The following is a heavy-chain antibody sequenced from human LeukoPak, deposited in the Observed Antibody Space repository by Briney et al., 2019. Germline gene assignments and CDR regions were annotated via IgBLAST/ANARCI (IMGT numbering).Heavy chain of an antibody. CDR1: GGSISSSNW. CDR2: IYHSGST. CDR3: ARQRGYGYYYYMDV. D-gene: IGHD5-12*01. Sequence: SETLSLTCAVSGGSISSSNWWSWVRQPPGKGLEWIGEIYHSGSTNYNPSLKSRVTISVDKSKNQFSLKLSSVTAADTAVYYCARQRGYGYYYYMDVWGKGTTVTISS. J-gene: IGHJ6*03. V-gene: IGHV4-4*02.